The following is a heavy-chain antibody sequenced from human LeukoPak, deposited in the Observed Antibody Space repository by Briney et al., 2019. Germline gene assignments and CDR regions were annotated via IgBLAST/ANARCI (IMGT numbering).Heavy chain of an antibody. J-gene: IGHJ6*03. Sequence: GGSLRLSCAASGFTFSSYGMHWDRQAPGRGLEWVAFIRYDGSNKYYADSVKGRFTISRDNSKNTLYLQMNSLRAEDTAVYYCAKWARIVATIKALENYYYYYMDVWGKGTTVTVSS. CDR2: IRYDGSNK. CDR1: GFTFSSYG. V-gene: IGHV3-30*02. CDR3: AKWARIVATIKALENYYYYYMDV. D-gene: IGHD5-12*01.